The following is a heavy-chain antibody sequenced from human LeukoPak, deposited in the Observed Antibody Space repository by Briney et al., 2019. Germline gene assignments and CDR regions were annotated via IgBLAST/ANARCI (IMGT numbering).Heavy chain of an antibody. CDR2: ISSSGGST. Sequence: SWGSLRLSCAASGYTFSSYAMTWVRQAPGQSLDLVSAISSSGGSTYYADSVKGRFTISRDNSKNTLYLQMNSLRAEDTAVYYCAKGSLMWLLGTAWGQGTLVTVSS. J-gene: IGHJ4*02. V-gene: IGHV3-23*01. CDR1: GYTFSSYA. CDR3: AKGSLMWLLGTA. D-gene: IGHD3-22*01.